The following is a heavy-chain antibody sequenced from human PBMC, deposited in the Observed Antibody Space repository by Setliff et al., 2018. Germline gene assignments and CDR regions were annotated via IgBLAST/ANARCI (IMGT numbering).Heavy chain of an antibody. CDR3: AKLRRDGHGLDY. CDR1: GFTFSSYS. CDR2: ISSSSSYI. D-gene: IGHD1-7*01. J-gene: IGHJ4*02. V-gene: IGHV3-21*01. Sequence: GGSLRLSCAASGFTFSSYSMNWVRQAPGKGLEWVSSISSSSSYIYYADSVKGRFTISRDNAKNLLYLQMNSLRAEDTAVYYCAKLRRDGHGLDYWGQGTLVTVSS.